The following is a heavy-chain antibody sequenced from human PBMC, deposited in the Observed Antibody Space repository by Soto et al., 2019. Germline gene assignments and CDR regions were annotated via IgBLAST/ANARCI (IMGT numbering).Heavy chain of an antibody. J-gene: IGHJ6*02. CDR2: INPKSGGT. CDR1: GYSFTDYH. CDR3: ARGDSTDCSNGVCSFFYNHDMDV. D-gene: IGHD2-8*01. Sequence: GASVKVSCKASGYSFTDYHIHWVRQAPGQGLEWLGRINPKSGGTSTAQRFQGWVTMTTDTSISTASMELTRLTSDDTAIYYCARGDSTDCSNGVCSFFYNHDMDVWGQGTTVTVSS. V-gene: IGHV1-2*04.